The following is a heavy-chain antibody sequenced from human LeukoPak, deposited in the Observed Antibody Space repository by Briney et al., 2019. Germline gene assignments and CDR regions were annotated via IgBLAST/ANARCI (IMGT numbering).Heavy chain of an antibody. CDR1: GGSISSYY. Sequence: KTSETLSLTCTVSGGSISSYYWSWIRQPPGKGLEWIGYIYYSGSTNYNPSLKSRVTISVDTSKNQFSPKLSSVTAADTAVYYCASLAQGYYYYMDVWGKGTTVTVSS. CDR3: ASLAQGYYYYMDV. J-gene: IGHJ6*03. V-gene: IGHV4-59*01. CDR2: IYYSGST.